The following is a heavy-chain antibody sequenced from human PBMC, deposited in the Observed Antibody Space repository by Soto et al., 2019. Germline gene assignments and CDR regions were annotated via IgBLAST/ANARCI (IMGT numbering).Heavy chain of an antibody. D-gene: IGHD3-3*01. CDR2: ISYDGSNK. CDR3: ARESDTIFGVAPDGFDY. J-gene: IGHJ4*02. V-gene: IGHV3-30-3*01. CDR1: GFTFINYA. Sequence: QVQLVESGGGVVQPGTSLRLSCAASGFTFINYALHWVRQAPGKGLEWVAVISYDGSNKYYADSVKGRFTISRDNSKNTLYLQMNSLRAEDTAVYYCARESDTIFGVAPDGFDYWGQGTLVTVSS.